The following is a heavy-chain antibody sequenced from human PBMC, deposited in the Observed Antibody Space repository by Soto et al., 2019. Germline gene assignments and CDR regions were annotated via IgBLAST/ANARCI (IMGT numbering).Heavy chain of an antibody. V-gene: IGHV1-18*01. CDR2: ISAYNGNR. CDR3: ASDQRGRDWHGEDC. Sequence: QVQLVQSGAEVKKPGASVKVSCKASGYTFTSYGITWVRQAPGQGLEWMGWISAYNGNRNYAQKLQGRVTMTTDTSTSTDYMELSSLRSDDTAVYYCASDQRGRDWHGEDCWGQGTLVTVSS. CDR1: GYTFTSYG. D-gene: IGHD2-21*02. J-gene: IGHJ4*02.